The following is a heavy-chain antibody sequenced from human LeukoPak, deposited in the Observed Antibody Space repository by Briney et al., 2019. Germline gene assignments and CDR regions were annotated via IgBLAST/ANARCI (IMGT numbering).Heavy chain of an antibody. CDR1: GASISSSSYY. CDR3: ARRNWGSSRIDY. Sequence: SETLSLTCTVSGASISSSSYYWGWIRQPPGKGPEWIGCMFYSGGTYYNPSLKSRVTISADTSKNQFSLKLSSVTAADTAVYYCARRNWGSSRIDYWGQGTLVTVSS. CDR2: MFYSGGT. V-gene: IGHV4-39*01. D-gene: IGHD3-16*01. J-gene: IGHJ4*02.